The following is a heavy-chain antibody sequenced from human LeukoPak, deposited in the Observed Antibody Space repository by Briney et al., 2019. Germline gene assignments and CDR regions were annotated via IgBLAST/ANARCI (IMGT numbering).Heavy chain of an antibody. D-gene: IGHD3-3*01. CDR3: ARAVSDFWSGYSPYYFDY. CDR2: IYYSGST. CDR1: GGSVSSGSYY. V-gene: IGHV4-61*01. J-gene: IGHJ4*02. Sequence: SETLSLTCTVSGGSVSSGSYYWSWIRQPPGKGLEWIGYIYYSGSTNYNPSLKSRVTISVDTSKNQFSLKLSSVTAADTAVYYCARAVSDFWSGYSPYYFDYWGQGTLVTVSS.